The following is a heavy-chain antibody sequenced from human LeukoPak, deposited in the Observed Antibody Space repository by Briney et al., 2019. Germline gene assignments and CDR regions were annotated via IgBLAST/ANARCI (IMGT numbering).Heavy chain of an antibody. CDR1: GGTFSSYA. CDR2: IIPIFGTA. D-gene: IGHD2-2*01. Sequence: ASVKVSCKASGGTFSSYAISWVRQALGQGLEWMGGIIPIFGTANYAQKFQGRVTITTDESTSTAYMGLSSLRSEDTAVYYCARGIPAASAEYFQHWGQGTLVTVSS. J-gene: IGHJ1*01. V-gene: IGHV1-69*05. CDR3: ARGIPAASAEYFQH.